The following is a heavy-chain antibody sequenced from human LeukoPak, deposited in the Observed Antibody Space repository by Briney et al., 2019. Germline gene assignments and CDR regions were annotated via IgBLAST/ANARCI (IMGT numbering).Heavy chain of an antibody. CDR3: AKEGYASSWYRFDS. V-gene: IGHV3-23*01. D-gene: IGHD6-13*01. Sequence: PGGSLRLSCAASGFTFSSYAMSWVRQAPGKGLEWVSGISGSGSSTFYADSVKGRFNISRDNSKNMVYLQMNRLRADDTAVYHCAKEGYASSWYRFDSWGQGTLVTVSS. J-gene: IGHJ4*02. CDR1: GFTFSSYA. CDR2: ISGSGSST.